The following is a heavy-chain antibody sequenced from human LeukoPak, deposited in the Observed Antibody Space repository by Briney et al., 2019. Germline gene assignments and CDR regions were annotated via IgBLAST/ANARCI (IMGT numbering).Heavy chain of an antibody. Sequence: SVKVSGKASGGTFSSYAINWVRQAPGQGLEWMGGITPILGTTNYAQKFQGRVTITADESTSTAYMELTSLRSEDTAVYYCAREAGAPARYYFDYWGQGTLVTVSS. CDR3: AREAGAPARYYFDY. V-gene: IGHV1-69*13. D-gene: IGHD1-26*01. CDR1: GGTFSSYA. J-gene: IGHJ4*02. CDR2: ITPILGTT.